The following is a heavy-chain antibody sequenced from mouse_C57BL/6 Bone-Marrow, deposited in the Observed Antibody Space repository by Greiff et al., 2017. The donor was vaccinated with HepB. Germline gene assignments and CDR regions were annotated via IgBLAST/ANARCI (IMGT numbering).Heavy chain of an antibody. V-gene: IGHV1-69*01. CDR1: GYTFTSYW. CDR2: IDPSDSYT. D-gene: IGHD1-1*01. J-gene: IGHJ2*01. Sequence: VQLQQPGAELVMPGASVKLSCKASGYTFTSYWMHWVKQRPGQGLEWIGEIDPSDSYTNYNQKFKGKSTLTVDKSSSTAYMQLSSLTSEDSAVYYCAREGGVVAHFDYWGQGTTLTVSS. CDR3: AREGGVVAHFDY.